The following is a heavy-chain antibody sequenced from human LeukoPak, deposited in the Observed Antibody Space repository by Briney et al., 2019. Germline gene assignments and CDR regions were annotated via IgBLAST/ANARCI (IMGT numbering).Heavy chain of an antibody. D-gene: IGHD3-22*01. Sequence: SETLSLTCTVSGASISGGSYYWSWIRQPPGKGLEWIGEINHSGSTNYNPSLKSRVTISVDTSKNQFSLKLSSVTAADTAVYYCASRGSSGYYGGGRYYFDYWGQGTLVTVSS. CDR1: GASISGGSYY. CDR2: INHSGST. V-gene: IGHV4-39*07. J-gene: IGHJ4*02. CDR3: ASRGSSGYYGGGRYYFDY.